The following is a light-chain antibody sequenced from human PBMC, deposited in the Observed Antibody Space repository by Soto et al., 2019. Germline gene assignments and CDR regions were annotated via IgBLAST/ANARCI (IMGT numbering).Light chain of an antibody. J-gene: IGLJ3*02. V-gene: IGLV2-14*03. CDR3: SSYTINSGWV. CDR2: EVR. CDR1: SSDVANNEY. Sequence: QSVLAQPASVSGSPGQSITMSCTGASSDVANNEYVSWYQQHPGNAPKLMIHEVRNRPSGVSDRFSGSKSGNTASLTISGLQAEDEADYYCSSYTINSGWVFGGGTKVTVL.